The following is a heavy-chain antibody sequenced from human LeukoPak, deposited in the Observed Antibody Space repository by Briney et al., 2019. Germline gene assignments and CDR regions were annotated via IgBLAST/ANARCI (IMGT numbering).Heavy chain of an antibody. J-gene: IGHJ4*02. CDR2: IYSGGST. V-gene: IGHV3-53*01. D-gene: IGHD6-13*01. CDR1: GFTVSSNY. CDR3: ARDARMYSSSWLFTLDY. Sequence: GGSLRLSCAASGFTVSSNYMSWVRQAPGKGLEWVSVIYSGGSTDYADFVKGRFTISRDTSKDTLYLQMNSLRAEDTAVYYCARDARMYSSSWLFTLDYWGQGILVTVSS.